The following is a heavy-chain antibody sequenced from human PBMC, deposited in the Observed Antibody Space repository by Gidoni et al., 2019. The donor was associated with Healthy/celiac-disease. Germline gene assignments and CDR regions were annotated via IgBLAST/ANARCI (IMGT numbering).Heavy chain of an antibody. CDR1: GGSISSYY. D-gene: IGHD3-10*01. J-gene: IGHJ4*02. Sequence: QVQLQESGPGLVKPSETLSLTCTVSGGSISSYYWSWIRQPPGKGLEWIGYIYYSGSTNYNPSLKSRVTISVDTSKNQFSLKLSSVTAADTAVYYCAATLDGEYFDYWGQGTLVTVSS. CDR3: AATLDGEYFDY. V-gene: IGHV4-59*01. CDR2: IYYSGST.